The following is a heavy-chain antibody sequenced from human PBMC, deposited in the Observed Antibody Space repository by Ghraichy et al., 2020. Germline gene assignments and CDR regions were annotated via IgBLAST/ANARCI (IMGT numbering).Heavy chain of an antibody. CDR2: IWYDGSNK. CDR1: GFTFSSYG. J-gene: IGHJ6*03. V-gene: IGHV3-33*01. CDR3: ARAGRNYYYYMDV. Sequence: GESLNISCAASGFTFSSYGMHWVRQAPGKGLEWVAVIWYDGSNKYYADSVKGRFTISRDNSKNTLYLQMNSLRAEDTAVYYCARAGRNYYYYMDVWGKGTTLTVSS. D-gene: IGHD1-14*01.